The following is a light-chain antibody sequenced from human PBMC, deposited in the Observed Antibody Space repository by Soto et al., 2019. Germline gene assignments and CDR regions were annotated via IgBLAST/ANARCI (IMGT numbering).Light chain of an antibody. Sequence: DIVSTQSPESLAVSLGERATINCKSSQSLLYSPNDKTYLAWYQQNPGQPPKLLIYWASTRESGVPDRFSGSGSGTDFTLTISRLEPEDFAVYYCHQYDSWTFGQGTKVDIK. CDR1: QSLLYSPNDKTY. J-gene: IGKJ1*01. CDR3: HQYDSWT. CDR2: WAS. V-gene: IGKV4-1*01.